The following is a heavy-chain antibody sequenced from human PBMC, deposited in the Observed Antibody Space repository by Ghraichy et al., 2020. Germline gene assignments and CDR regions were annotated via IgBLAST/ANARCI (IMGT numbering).Heavy chain of an antibody. D-gene: IGHD3-3*01. J-gene: IGHJ6*02. V-gene: IGHV4-34*01. Sequence: SQTLSLTCAVYGGSFSGYYWSWIRQPPGKGLEWIGEINHSGSTNYNPSLKSRVTISVDTSKNQFSLKLSSVTAADTAVYYCARGPRKLRFLEWVPPHSRYYYYGMDVWGQGTTVTVSS. CDR3: ARGPRKLRFLEWVPPHSRYYYYGMDV. CDR1: GGSFSGYY. CDR2: INHSGST.